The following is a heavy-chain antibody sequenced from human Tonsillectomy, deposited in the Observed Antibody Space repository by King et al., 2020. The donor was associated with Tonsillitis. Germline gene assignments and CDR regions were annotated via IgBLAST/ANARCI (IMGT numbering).Heavy chain of an antibody. CDR3: ARANGYRSSRDGMDV. CDR1: GYTFTDHN. CDR2: IIPNSVAT. V-gene: IGHV1-2*02. Sequence: VQLVQSGAEVKKPGASVKVSCKASGYTFTDHNIHWVRQAPGQGLEWMGWIIPNSVATNYSQKFLGRVTMTRDTSSSTINMVVSRLTSDDTAFYYCARANGYRSSRDGMDVWGQGTTVT. D-gene: IGHD6-13*01. J-gene: IGHJ6*02.